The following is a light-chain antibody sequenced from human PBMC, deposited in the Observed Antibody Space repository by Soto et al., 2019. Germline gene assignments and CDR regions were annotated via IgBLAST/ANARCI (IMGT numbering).Light chain of an antibody. Sequence: QSALTQPPSASGSPGQSVTISCTGTSSEVGGYNYVSWYQQHPGKAPKLMIYDVSKRPSGVPDRFSGSKSGNTASLTVSGLQAEDEADYYCSSYAGTNIHYVFGTGTKVTVL. CDR3: SSYAGTNIHYV. V-gene: IGLV2-8*01. CDR2: DVS. J-gene: IGLJ1*01. CDR1: SSEVGGYNY.